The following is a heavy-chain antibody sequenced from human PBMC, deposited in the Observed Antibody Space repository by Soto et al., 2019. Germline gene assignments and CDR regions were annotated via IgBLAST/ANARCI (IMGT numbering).Heavy chain of an antibody. CDR3: ARVSSSGWYGWFDP. D-gene: IGHD6-19*01. V-gene: IGHV3-20*01. J-gene: IGHJ5*02. CDR2: INWNVDNT. Sequence: GGSLRLSCAASGFTFDDYGMTWVRQAPGKGLEWVSGINWNVDNTGYGDSVKGRFTITRDNAKNFMYLQMNSLRAEDTAMYHCARVSSSGWYGWFDPWGPGTLVTVSS. CDR1: GFTFDDYG.